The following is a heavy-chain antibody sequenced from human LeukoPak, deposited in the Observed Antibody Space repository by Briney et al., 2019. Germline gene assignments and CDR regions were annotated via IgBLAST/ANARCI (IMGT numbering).Heavy chain of an antibody. CDR1: GFTFSDYY. CDR3: ARSEVVGSTVYPFDI. CDR2: ISLFGRRI. D-gene: IGHD1-26*01. V-gene: IGHV3-11*01. Sequence: GGSLRLSCAASGFTFSDYYMTWIRQAPGKGLACVSFISLFGRRIYHPYSVKGPFTISRDNAKNSLYLQINSPRAEDATVYPCARSEVVGSTVYPFDIWVQGTMVTDSS. J-gene: IGHJ3*02.